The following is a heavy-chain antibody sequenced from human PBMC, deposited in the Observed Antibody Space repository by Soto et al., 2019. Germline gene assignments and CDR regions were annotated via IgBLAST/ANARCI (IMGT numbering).Heavy chain of an antibody. J-gene: IGHJ4*02. CDR2: ISAYNGNT. CDR3: ARDPPPPHY. CDR1: GYTFASYA. Sequence: QVQLVQSGAEVKKPGASVKVSCKASGYTFASYAISWMRQAPGQGLEWMGWISAYNGNTNYAQKLQGRVTMTTDTPTSTAYMELRSLRSADTAVYYCARDPPPPHYWGQGTLVTVSS. V-gene: IGHV1-18*01.